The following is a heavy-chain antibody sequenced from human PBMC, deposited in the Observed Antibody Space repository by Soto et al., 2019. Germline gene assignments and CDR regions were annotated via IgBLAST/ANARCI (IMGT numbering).Heavy chain of an antibody. V-gene: IGHV3-30-3*01. CDR1: GFIFSDYS. Sequence: QVQLVESGGGVVQPGRSLRLSCAASGFIFSDYSMHWVRQAPGKGLERVAVTSYDESSKYYADSVKGRFTISRDNSKNTLFLQMNSLRPEDTAVYFCARVMTTGNYYFDFWGQGTLVTVSS. CDR2: TSYDESSK. J-gene: IGHJ4*02. D-gene: IGHD4-17*01. CDR3: ARVMTTGNYYFDF.